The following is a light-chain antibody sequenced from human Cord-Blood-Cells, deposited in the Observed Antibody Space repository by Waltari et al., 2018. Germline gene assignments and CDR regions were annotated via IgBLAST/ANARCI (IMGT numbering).Light chain of an antibody. CDR2: DVS. Sequence: QSALTQPASVSGSPGQSIPLPCTGTSSAVGGYNYVSWYQQHPGKAPKLMIYDVSNRPSGVSNRFSGSKSGNTASLTISGLQAEDEADYYCSSYTSSSVVFGGGTKLTVL. CDR1: SSAVGGYNY. V-gene: IGLV2-14*01. J-gene: IGLJ2*01. CDR3: SSYTSSSVV.